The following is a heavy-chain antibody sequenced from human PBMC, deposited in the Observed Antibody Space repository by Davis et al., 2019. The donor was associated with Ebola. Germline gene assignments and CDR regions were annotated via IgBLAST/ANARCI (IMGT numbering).Heavy chain of an antibody. V-gene: IGHV3-9*01. CDR2: ISWNSGSI. CDR1: GFTFDDYA. Sequence: SLKISCAASGFTFDDYAMHWVRQAPGKGLEWVSGISWNSGSIGYADSVKGRFTISRDNAKNSLYLQMNSLRAEDTALYYCAKDIGFGVLYGMDVWGKGTTVTVSS. D-gene: IGHD3-3*01. J-gene: IGHJ6*04. CDR3: AKDIGFGVLYGMDV.